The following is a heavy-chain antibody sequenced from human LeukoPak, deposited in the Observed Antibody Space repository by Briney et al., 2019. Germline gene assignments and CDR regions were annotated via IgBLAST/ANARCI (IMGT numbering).Heavy chain of an antibody. V-gene: IGHV3-30*18. CDR3: AKGPHYDILTGYLDY. CDR1: GFTFSSYG. Sequence: QSGGSLRLSCADSGFTFSSYGIHWVRQAPGKGLEWVALISYDGSNKYYADSVKGRFTISRDNSKNTLYLQMNSLRAEDTAVYYCAKGPHYDILTGYLDYWGQGTLVTVSS. CDR2: ISYDGSNK. D-gene: IGHD3-9*01. J-gene: IGHJ4*02.